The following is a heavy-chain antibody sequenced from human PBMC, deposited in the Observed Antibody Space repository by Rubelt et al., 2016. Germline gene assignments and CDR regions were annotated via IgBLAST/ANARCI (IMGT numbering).Heavy chain of an antibody. CDR3: ARHGSDFWSSRWAFDY. D-gene: IGHD3-3*01. CDR1: GGSISSYY. V-gene: IGHV4-59*08. Sequence: QVQLQESGPGLVKPSETLSLTCTVSGGSISSYYWSWIRQPPGKGLEWIGSIYYSGSTNYNPSLKSRVTISVDTPKNQFSLRLSVVTAADTAVYYCARHGSDFWSSRWAFDYWGQGTLVTVSS. CDR2: IYYSGST. J-gene: IGHJ4*02.